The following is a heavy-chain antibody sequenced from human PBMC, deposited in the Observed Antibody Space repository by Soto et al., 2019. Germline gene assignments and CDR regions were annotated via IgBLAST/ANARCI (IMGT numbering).Heavy chain of an antibody. D-gene: IGHD5-12*01. V-gene: IGHV4-59*08. CDR2: IYYSGST. CDR1: GVSISSYY. Sequence: PSETLSLTCTVSGVSISSYYWSWIRQPPGKGLEWIGYIYYSGSTNYNPSLKSRVTISVDTSKNQFSLKLSSVTADDTAVYYCVRLSGPYDYWGQGTLVTVSS. J-gene: IGHJ4*02. CDR3: VRLSGPYDY.